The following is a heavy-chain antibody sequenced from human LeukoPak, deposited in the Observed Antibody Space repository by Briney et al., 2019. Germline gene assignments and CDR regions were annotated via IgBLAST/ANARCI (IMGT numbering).Heavy chain of an antibody. CDR2: ITGSGGST. J-gene: IGHJ4*02. CDR3: AKPPPDSSSWLFDY. D-gene: IGHD6-13*01. Sequence: GGSLRLSCAASGFTFSSYAMSWVRQAPGKGLEWVSTITGSGGSTYYADSVKGRFTISTDNSKNTLYLQMNSLRAEDTAVYYCAKPPPDSSSWLFDYWGQGTPVTVSS. V-gene: IGHV3-23*01. CDR1: GFTFSSYA.